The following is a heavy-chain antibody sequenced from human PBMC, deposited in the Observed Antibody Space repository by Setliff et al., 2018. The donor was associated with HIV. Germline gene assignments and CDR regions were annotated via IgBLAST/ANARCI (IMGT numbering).Heavy chain of an antibody. Sequence: PSETLSLTCAVYGGSFSEYYWSWIRQSPGKGLEWIGHIYTSGSTKYNPSLRSRVTISVDTSKNQFSLKLSSVTAADTAVYYCARGGREYGVNYYYYYMDVWGKGTTVTVSS. J-gene: IGHJ6*03. CDR2: IYTSGST. V-gene: IGHV4-4*08. D-gene: IGHD3-10*01. CDR1: GGSFSEYY. CDR3: ARGGREYGVNYYYYYMDV.